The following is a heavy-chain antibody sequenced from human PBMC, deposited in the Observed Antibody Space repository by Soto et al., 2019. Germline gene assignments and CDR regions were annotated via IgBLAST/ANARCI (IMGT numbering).Heavy chain of an antibody. Sequence: SETLSLTCTVSGGSISRYDWSWIRQPPGKGLEWIGYIYYSGSTNYNPSFKSRVTISVDTSKNQFSLKLSSVTAADTAVYYCARSGYDYIWWSYRYTGDFDHRGQGTLVTVAT. D-gene: IGHD3-16*02. CDR1: GGSISRYD. CDR2: IYYSGST. CDR3: ARSGYDYIWWSYRYTGDFDH. V-gene: IGHV4-59*01. J-gene: IGHJ4*01.